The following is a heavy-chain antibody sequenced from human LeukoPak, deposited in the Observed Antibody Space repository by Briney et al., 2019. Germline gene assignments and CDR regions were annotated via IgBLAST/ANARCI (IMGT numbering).Heavy chain of an antibody. Sequence: PGGSLRLSCAASGFTFSSYAMSWVRQAPGKGLEWVSAISGSGGSTYYADSVKGRFTISRDNSKNTLYLQMNSLRAEDTAVYYCAEGPSIAAYQAIFQHWGQGTLVTVSS. D-gene: IGHD6-6*01. V-gene: IGHV3-23*01. CDR2: ISGSGGST. CDR3: AEGPSIAAYQAIFQH. J-gene: IGHJ1*01. CDR1: GFTFSSYA.